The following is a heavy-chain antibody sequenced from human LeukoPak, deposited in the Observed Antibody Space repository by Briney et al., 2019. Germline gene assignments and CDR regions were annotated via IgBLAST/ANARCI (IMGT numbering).Heavy chain of an antibody. Sequence: GGSLRLSCAASGMTFSSHWMSWVRQAPGKGLEWVANIKSDGSEKYYLDSVKGRFTISRDNAKNSLYLQMNSLRAEDTAVYYCARDAGCSGGSCYSTPRAYWGQGTLVTVSS. CDR2: IKSDGSEK. CDR3: ARDAGCSGGSCYSTPRAY. J-gene: IGHJ4*02. CDR1: GMTFSSHW. V-gene: IGHV3-7*01. D-gene: IGHD2-15*01.